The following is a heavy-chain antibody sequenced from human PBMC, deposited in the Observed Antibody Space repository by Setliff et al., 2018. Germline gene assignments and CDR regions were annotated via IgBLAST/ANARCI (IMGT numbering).Heavy chain of an antibody. J-gene: IGHJ5*02. CDR1: GESFSNNY. CDR3: ARHIWGAKMQLPHDLKGGTTLFYWFDP. Sequence: PSETLSLTCSVYGESFSNNYWSWIRQPPGKGLEWIGESNHGGNTTNHPSLKSRLTMSVDTSKNQFSLKLISVTAADTAVYYCARHIWGAKMQLPHDLKGGTTLFYWFDPWGQGTLVTVSS. D-gene: IGHD2-2*01. V-gene: IGHV4-34*01. CDR2: SNHGGNT.